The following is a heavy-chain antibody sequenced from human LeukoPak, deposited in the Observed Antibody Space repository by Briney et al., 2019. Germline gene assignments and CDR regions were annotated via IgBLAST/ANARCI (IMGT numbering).Heavy chain of an antibody. D-gene: IGHD2-8*01. Sequence: GGSLRLSCAASGFTFSDYYMSWIRQAPGKGLEWVSYIGSSSSYTNYADSVKGRFTISRDNAKNSLYLQMNSLRAEDTAVYHCALGTINKDYYFGMDVWGQGTTVTVSS. V-gene: IGHV3-11*03. J-gene: IGHJ6*02. CDR1: GFTFSDYY. CDR2: IGSSSSYT. CDR3: ALGTINKDYYFGMDV.